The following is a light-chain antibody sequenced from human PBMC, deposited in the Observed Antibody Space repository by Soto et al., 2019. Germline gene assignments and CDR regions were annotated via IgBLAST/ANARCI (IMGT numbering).Light chain of an antibody. Sequence: DIHMTQSPSTLSASLVDRVTFTCRASQSISSWLAWYQQKPGKAPKLLIYKASSLESGVPSRFSGSGSGTEFTLTISSLQPDDFATYYCQQYNKAFGQGTKVDIK. CDR1: QSISSW. J-gene: IGKJ2*01. CDR3: QQYNKA. V-gene: IGKV1-5*03. CDR2: KAS.